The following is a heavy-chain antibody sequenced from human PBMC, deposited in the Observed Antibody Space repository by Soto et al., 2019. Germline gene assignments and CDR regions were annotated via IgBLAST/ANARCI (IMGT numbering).Heavy chain of an antibody. D-gene: IGHD6-13*01. CDR1: GYTFTSYG. V-gene: IGHV1-18*01. Sequence: QVQLVQSGAEVKKPGASVKVSCKASGYTFTSYGISWVRQAPGQGLEWMGWISAYNGNTNYAQKLQGRVTMTTDTSTRSAYMELRSLRSDDTAVYYCGRVAAAGTGAPLFDCYYGMDVWGQGTTVTVSS. CDR2: ISAYNGNT. J-gene: IGHJ6*02. CDR3: GRVAAAGTGAPLFDCYYGMDV.